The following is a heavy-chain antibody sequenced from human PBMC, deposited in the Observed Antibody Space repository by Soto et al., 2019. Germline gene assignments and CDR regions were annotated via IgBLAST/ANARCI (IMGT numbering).Heavy chain of an antibody. CDR2: MNPNSGNT. CDR1: GYTFTSYD. CDR3: VRFGTVVVPASILWFDP. Sequence: GASVKVSCKASGYTFTSYDINWVRQATGQGFEWMGWMNPNSGNTGYAQKFQGRVTMTRNTSISTAYMELSSLRSEDTAVYYCVRFGTVVVPASILWFDPWGQGTQVTVSS. J-gene: IGHJ5*02. V-gene: IGHV1-8*01. D-gene: IGHD2-2*01.